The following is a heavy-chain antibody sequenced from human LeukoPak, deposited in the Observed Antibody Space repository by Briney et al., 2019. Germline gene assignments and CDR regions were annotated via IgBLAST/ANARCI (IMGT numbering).Heavy chain of an antibody. V-gene: IGHV1-2*04. D-gene: IGHD6-19*01. CDR3: ARERIAVAGRGLDP. J-gene: IGHJ5*02. CDR2: INPNSGGT. Sequence: VASVKVSCKASGDIFTNYAYSWVRQAPGQGLEWMGWINPNSGGTNYAQKFQGWVTMTRDTSISTAYMELSRLRSDDTAVYYCARERIAVAGRGLDPWGQGTLVTVSS. CDR1: GDIFTNYA.